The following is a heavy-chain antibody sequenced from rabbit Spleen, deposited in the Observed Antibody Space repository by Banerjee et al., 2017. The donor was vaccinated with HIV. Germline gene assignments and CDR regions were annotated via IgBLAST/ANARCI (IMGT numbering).Heavy chain of an antibody. Sequence: QEQLVESGGGLVQPEGSLTLTCTASGFSFSSSYYMCWVRQAPGEGLEWIACIYAGSFDSTDYANWAKGRFTISKTSSTTVTLQMTSLTVADTATYFCATWDTSNHYLSPWGPGTLVTVS. D-gene: IGHD1-1*01. J-gene: IGHJ4*01. CDR1: GFSFSSSYY. CDR2: IYAGSFDST. V-gene: IGHV1S45*01. CDR3: ATWDTSNHYLSP.